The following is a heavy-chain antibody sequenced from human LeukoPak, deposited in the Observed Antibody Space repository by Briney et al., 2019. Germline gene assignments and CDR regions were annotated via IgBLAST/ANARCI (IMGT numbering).Heavy chain of an antibody. CDR2: IYYSGST. V-gene: IGHV4-59*01. D-gene: IGHD6-13*01. CDR1: GGSISSYY. J-gene: IGHJ6*03. CDR3: ARARGYIAAAGKFFYMDV. Sequence: SKTLSLTCTVSGGSISSYYWSWIRQPPGKGLEWIGYIYYSGSTNYNPSLKSRVTISVDTSKNQFSLKLSSVTAADTAVYYCARARGYIAAAGKFFYMDVWGKGTTVTVSS.